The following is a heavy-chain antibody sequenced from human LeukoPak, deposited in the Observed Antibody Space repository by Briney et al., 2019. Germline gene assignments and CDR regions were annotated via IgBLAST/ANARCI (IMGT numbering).Heavy chain of an antibody. Sequence: SQTLSLTCAISGDSVSSNSAAWNWIRQSPSRGLEWLGRTYYRSKWYNDYAVSVKSRITINPDTSKNQFSLQLNSVTPEDTAVYYRARDAGIAAAGTGRGWFDPWGQGTLVTVSS. D-gene: IGHD6-13*01. CDR2: TYYRSKWYN. V-gene: IGHV6-1*01. J-gene: IGHJ5*02. CDR1: GDSVSSNSAA. CDR3: ARDAGIAAAGTGRGWFDP.